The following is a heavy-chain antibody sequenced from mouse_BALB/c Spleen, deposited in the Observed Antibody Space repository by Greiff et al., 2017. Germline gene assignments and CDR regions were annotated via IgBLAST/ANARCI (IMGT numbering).Heavy chain of an antibody. CDR3: AREGYYGYDVVDY. Sequence: VQLKESGPGLVKPSQSLSLTCTVTGHSITSDYAWNWIRQFPGNKLEWMGYISYSGSTSYNPSLKSRISITRDTSKNQFFLQLNSVTTEDTATYYCAREGYYGYDVVDYWGQGTTLTVSS. V-gene: IGHV3-2*02. J-gene: IGHJ2*01. D-gene: IGHD2-2*01. CDR2: ISYSGST. CDR1: GHSITSDYA.